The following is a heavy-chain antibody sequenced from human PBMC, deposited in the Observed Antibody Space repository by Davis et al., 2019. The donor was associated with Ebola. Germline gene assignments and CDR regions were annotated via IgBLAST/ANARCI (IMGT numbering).Heavy chain of an antibody. J-gene: IGHJ4*02. Sequence: PGGSLRLSCAASGITFSGSAVHWVRHASGKGLEWVGRIRSKANSFASEFAASVKGRFIISRDDSKNTAYLQMNSLKTEDTAVYYCSRHSPFRFLDYWGQGTLDTVSS. CDR2: IRSKANSFAS. V-gene: IGHV3-73*01. D-gene: IGHD3-3*01. CDR1: GITFSGSA. CDR3: SRHSPFRFLDY.